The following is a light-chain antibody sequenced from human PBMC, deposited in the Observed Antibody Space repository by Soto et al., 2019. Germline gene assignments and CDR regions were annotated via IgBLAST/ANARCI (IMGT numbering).Light chain of an antibody. CDR2: WAS. CDR3: QQYYSTLPG. V-gene: IGKV4-1*01. Sequence: DIVMTQSPDSLAVSLGERATINCKSSQSVLYSSNNKNYLAWYQQKPGQPPKLLIYWASTRESGVPDRFSGSGSGTDFTLTISSLQAEDVAVYYCQQYYSTLPGFGHGTKVEIK. J-gene: IGKJ1*01. CDR1: QSVLYSSNNKNY.